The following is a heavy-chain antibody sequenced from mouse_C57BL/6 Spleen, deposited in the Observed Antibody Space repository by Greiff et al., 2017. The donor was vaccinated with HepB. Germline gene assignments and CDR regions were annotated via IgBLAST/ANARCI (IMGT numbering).Heavy chain of an antibody. V-gene: IGHV14-1*01. J-gene: IGHJ4*01. Sequence: EVQLQQSGAELVRPGASVKLSCTASGFNIKDYYMHWVKQRPEQGLEWIGRIDPEDGDTEYAPKFQGKATMTADTSSNTAYLQLSSLTSEDTAVYYCTTWRITTVEVYAMDYWGQGTSVTVSS. D-gene: IGHD1-1*01. CDR2: IDPEDGDT. CDR3: TTWRITTVEVYAMDY. CDR1: GFNIKDYY.